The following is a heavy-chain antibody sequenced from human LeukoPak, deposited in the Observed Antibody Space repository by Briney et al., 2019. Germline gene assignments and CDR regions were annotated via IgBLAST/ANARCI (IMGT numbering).Heavy chain of an antibody. V-gene: IGHV3-23*01. CDR2: ISGSGGST. J-gene: IGHJ4*02. Sequence: PGASLRLSCAASGFTFSSYVMSWVRQAPGKGLEWVSEISGSGGSTYYADSVKGRFTISRDNSKNTLYLQMNSLRVEDTAVYYCAKDADPRPFYFDYWGQGILVTVSS. CDR1: GFTFSSYV. CDR3: AKDADPRPFYFDY.